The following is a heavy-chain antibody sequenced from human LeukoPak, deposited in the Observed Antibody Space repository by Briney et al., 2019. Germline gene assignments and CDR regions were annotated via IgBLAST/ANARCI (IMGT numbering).Heavy chain of an antibody. V-gene: IGHV4-39*07. CDR2: IYYSGST. J-gene: IGHJ2*01. Sequence: NPSETLSLTCTVSGGSISSSSYYWGWIRQPPGKGLEWIGSIYYSGSTYYNPSLKSRVTISIDKSKNHFSLKLTPVTAADTAVYYCARGDGDYFYYFNVWGRGTLVTVSS. D-gene: IGHD4-17*01. CDR3: ARGDGDYFYYFNV. CDR1: GGSISSSSYY.